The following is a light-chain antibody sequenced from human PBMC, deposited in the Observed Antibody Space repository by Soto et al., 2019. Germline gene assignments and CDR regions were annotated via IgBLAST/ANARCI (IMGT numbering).Light chain of an antibody. CDR3: SSYAGSNNFVV. CDR1: SSDVGGYNY. J-gene: IGLJ2*01. CDR2: EVS. Sequence: QSVLTQPASVSGSPGQSVTISCTGTSSDVGGYNYVSWYQQHSGKAPNLMIYEVSKRPSGVPDRFSGSKSGNTASLTVSGLQAEDEADYYCSSYAGSNNFVVFGGGTKLTVL. V-gene: IGLV2-8*01.